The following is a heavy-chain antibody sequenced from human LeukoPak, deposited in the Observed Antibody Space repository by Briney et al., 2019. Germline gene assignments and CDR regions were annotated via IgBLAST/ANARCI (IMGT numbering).Heavy chain of an antibody. D-gene: IGHD4-11*01. J-gene: IGHJ4*02. CDR2: IIPIFGTA. CDR1: GGTLSRYP. V-gene: IGHV1-69*05. CDR3: ARLHDYSGY. Sequence: SVKVSCMASGGTLSRYPISWVRQAPGQGLEWMGMIIPIFGTANYAQKFQDRLTITTDESTSPAYIGLRILRSELTFMYIGARLHDYSGYLGEGTLVSVSP.